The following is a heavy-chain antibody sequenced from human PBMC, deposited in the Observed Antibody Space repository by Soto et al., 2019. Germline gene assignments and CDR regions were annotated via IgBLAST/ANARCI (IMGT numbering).Heavy chain of an antibody. CDR1: GFTFXGSA. Sequence: EVQLVESGGGLVQPGEXLKLSCVVSGFTFXGSAIHWXRQGXGKGLEWVGLIRSXNNNYATGYGASVKGRFTISRDDSKSTAYLQMNRLKTEDTAVYYCTSLVDVVPTTLPFDYWGQGTLVTVSS. D-gene: IGHD5-12*01. V-gene: IGHV3-73*02. CDR3: TSLVDVVPTTLPFDY. J-gene: IGHJ4*02. CDR2: IRSXNNNYAT.